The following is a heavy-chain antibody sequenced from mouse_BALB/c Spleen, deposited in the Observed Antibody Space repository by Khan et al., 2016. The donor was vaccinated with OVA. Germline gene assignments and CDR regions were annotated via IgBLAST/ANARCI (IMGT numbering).Heavy chain of an antibody. Sequence: VQLQESGPELVRPGVSVKISCKGSGYTFTDYAMHWVKQSHAKSLEWIGLISTYSGNTNYNQKFKGKATMTVDKSSSTAYMELARLTSEDSAIYSCAGPAYDGYYDYWGQGTTLTVSS. CDR1: GYTFTDYA. V-gene: IGHV1S137*01. CDR2: ISTYSGNT. J-gene: IGHJ2*01. D-gene: IGHD2-3*01. CDR3: AGPAYDGYYDY.